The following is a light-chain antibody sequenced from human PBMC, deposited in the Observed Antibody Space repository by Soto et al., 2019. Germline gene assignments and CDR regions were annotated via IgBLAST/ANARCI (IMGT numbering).Light chain of an antibody. Sequence: DIVMTQSPDSLAVSLGERATINCWSSQSVFYRSNNKNYLAWFQQTKGQTPKLLIYWAATRESGVPDRFSGSGSGTAFTLTVNRLQAEDVAVYYCQQYFSTPQTFGQGTKVDIK. V-gene: IGKV4-1*01. CDR3: QQYFSTPQT. J-gene: IGKJ1*01. CDR2: WAA. CDR1: QSVFYRSNNKNY.